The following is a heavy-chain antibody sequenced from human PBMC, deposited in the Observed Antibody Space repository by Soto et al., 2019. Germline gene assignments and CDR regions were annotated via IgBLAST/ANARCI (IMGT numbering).Heavy chain of an antibody. V-gene: IGHV3-74*01. J-gene: IGHJ4*02. CDR3: ARGGLHAYYKDN. Sequence: EVQLVESGGGLVQPGGSLRLSCAASGFTFSNYWMHWVRQAPGEGLVWVSRIDSYGSTTNYADSVKGPFTVSRDNPRNTLYLQMNSLRAEETAIYYCARGGLHAYYKDNWGQGILVTVSS. CDR2: IDSYGSTT. CDR1: GFTFSNYW. D-gene: IGHD3-10*01.